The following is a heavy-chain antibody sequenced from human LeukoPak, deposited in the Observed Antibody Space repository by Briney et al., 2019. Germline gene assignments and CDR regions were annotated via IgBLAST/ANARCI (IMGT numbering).Heavy chain of an antibody. CDR1: GYPFTSYD. J-gene: IGHJ5*02. D-gene: IGHD3-10*01. V-gene: IGHV1-8*03. CDR3: ARGDRGTIVRGVSELDP. Sequence: GASVKVSCKASGYPFTSYDINWVRQATGQGIEWMGWMNPNSGNTGYAQKFHGRVTITRNTAISTAYMELSSLRSEDTAVYYCARGDRGTIVRGVSELDPWGQGTLVTVSS. CDR2: MNPNSGNT.